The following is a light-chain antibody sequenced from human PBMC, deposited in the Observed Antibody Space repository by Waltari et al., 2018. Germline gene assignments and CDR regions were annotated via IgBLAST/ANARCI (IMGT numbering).Light chain of an antibody. CDR2: TSS. V-gene: IGKV1-5*03. CDR3: LQYHNYPFT. CDR1: QNINRW. J-gene: IGKJ4*01. Sequence: DTQMTQSPPTLSASVGDSVTRPCRASQNINRWLDWYQQNPWTAPKLLIYTSSNLVTGVPSRFSGSVSWTAFTLTISSLQPDDFASYFCLQYHNYPFTFGGGTKVEIK.